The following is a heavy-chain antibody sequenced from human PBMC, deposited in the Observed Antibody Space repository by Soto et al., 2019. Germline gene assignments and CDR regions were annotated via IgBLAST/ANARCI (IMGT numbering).Heavy chain of an antibody. V-gene: IGHV5-51*01. CDR3: ARLVVPAAHLYCYYGMDV. J-gene: IGHJ6*02. D-gene: IGHD2-2*01. Sequence: GESLKISCKGSGYSFTSYWIGWVRQMPGKGLEWMGIIYPGDSDTRYSPSFQGQVTISADKSISTAYLQWSSLKASDTAMYYCARLVVPAAHLYCYYGMDVWGQGTTVTVSS. CDR2: IYPGDSDT. CDR1: GYSFTSYW.